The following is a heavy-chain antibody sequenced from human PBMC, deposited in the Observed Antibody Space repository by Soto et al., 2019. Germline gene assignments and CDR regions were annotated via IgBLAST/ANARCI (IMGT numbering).Heavy chain of an antibody. CDR3: AKNGYCSSTSCSDGLSYYYYGMDV. D-gene: IGHD2-2*03. CDR1: GFTFSSYG. CDR2: ISYDGSNK. Sequence: GGSLRLSCAASGFTFSSYGMHWVRQAPGKGLEWVAVISYDGSNKYYADSVKGRFTISRDNSKNTLYLQMNSLRAEDTAVYYCAKNGYCSSTSCSDGLSYYYYGMDVWGQGTTVTVSS. V-gene: IGHV3-30*18. J-gene: IGHJ6*02.